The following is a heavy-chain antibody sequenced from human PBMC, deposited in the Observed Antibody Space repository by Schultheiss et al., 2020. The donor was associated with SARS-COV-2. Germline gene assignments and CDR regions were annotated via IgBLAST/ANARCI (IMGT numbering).Heavy chain of an antibody. Sequence: SETLSLTCTVSGGSISSSSYYWGWIRQPPGKGLEWIGSIYYSGSTNYNPSLKSRVTISVDTSKNQFSLKLSSVTAADTAVYYCARLNRYSGYVSHFDRWGQGTLVTVSS. CDR2: IYYSGST. V-gene: IGHV4-39*07. J-gene: IGHJ4*02. CDR1: GGSISSSSYY. CDR3: ARLNRYSGYVSHFDR. D-gene: IGHD5-12*01.